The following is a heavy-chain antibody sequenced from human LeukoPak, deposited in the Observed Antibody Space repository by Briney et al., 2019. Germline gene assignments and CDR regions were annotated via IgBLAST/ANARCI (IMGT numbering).Heavy chain of an antibody. Sequence: GGSLRLSCAASGFTFSSYWMHWVRQAPGKGLVWVSRINTDGSSTSYADSVKGRFTISRDNAKNTLYLQMNSLRAEDTAVYYCARGYIAAADPTPYKRGEDAFDIWGQGTMVTVSS. CDR2: INTDGSST. V-gene: IGHV3-74*01. J-gene: IGHJ3*02. D-gene: IGHD6-13*01. CDR1: GFTFSSYW. CDR3: ARGYIAAADPTPYKRGEDAFDI.